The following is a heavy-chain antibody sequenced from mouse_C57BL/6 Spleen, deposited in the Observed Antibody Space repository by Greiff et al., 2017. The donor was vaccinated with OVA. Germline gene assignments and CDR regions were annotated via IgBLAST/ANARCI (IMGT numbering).Heavy chain of an antibody. Sequence: QVQLQQPGAELVRPGTSVKLSCKASGYTFTSYWMHWVKQRPGQGLEWIGVIDPSDSYTNYNQKFKGKATVTVDTSSSTAYMQLSSLTSEDSAVYYCARKGFIYYYGSSSFFDYWGQGTTLTVSS. CDR1: GYTFTSYW. D-gene: IGHD1-1*01. CDR2: IDPSDSYT. V-gene: IGHV1-59*01. CDR3: ARKGFIYYYGSSSFFDY. J-gene: IGHJ2*01.